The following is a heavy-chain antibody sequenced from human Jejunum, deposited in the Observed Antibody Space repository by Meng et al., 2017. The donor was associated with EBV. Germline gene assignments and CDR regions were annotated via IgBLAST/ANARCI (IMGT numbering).Heavy chain of an antibody. CDR3: ARARGGHTSGGYFES. Sequence: LQLQGSVPGPVTPSQTLSLTCTVSGYSIRGGVFSGICIRQLPGKCLEWIGFIYQTRGCYSNPSPRRRVTISLVPSKHQFSLNLTSVTAADTAVYYCARARGGHTSGGYFESWGQGTLVTVSS. V-gene: IGHV4-30-2*06. CDR1: GYSIRGGVFS. J-gene: IGHJ4*02. CDR2: IYQTRGC. D-gene: IGHD2-15*01.